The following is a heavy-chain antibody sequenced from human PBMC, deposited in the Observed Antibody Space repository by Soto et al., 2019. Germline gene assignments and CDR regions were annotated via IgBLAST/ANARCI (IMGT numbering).Heavy chain of an antibody. Sequence: QVQLVESGGGVVQPGGSLRLSCGASGFTFSNYGMHWVRQAPGKGLEWVAIIWYDGSKSYHADSVKGRFTISRDNSKNPLYLQMNSLRAEDTAIYYCARYRSGYPDSWGQGTVVTVSS. CDR2: IWYDGSKS. CDR1: GFTFSNYG. D-gene: IGHD3-22*01. CDR3: ARYRSGYPDS. J-gene: IGHJ4*02. V-gene: IGHV3-33*01.